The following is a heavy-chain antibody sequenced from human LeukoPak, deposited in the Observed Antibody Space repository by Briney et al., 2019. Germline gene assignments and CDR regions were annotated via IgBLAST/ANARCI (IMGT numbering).Heavy chain of an antibody. Sequence: PGGSLRLSCAASGFTFNIYAMTWVRQAPGKGLKWVSHIRGSGGITYYADSVKGRFTIFRDNSKNTLYLQMNSLRAEDTAVYYCAKTTAGNSSGRNPGWPVDYWGQGTLVTVSS. CDR2: IRGSGGIT. D-gene: IGHD6-19*01. J-gene: IGHJ4*02. CDR1: GFTFNIYA. V-gene: IGHV3-23*01. CDR3: AKTTAGNSSGRNPGWPVDY.